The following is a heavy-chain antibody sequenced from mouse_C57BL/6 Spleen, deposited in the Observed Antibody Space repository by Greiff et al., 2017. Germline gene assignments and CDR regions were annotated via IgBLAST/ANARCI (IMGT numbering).Heavy chain of an antibody. J-gene: IGHJ2*01. CDR1: GYTFTSYW. CDR2: IDPSDSYT. D-gene: IGHD1-1*02. CDR3: ARSYMGSHFDY. Sequence: QVQLQQPGAELVRPGTSVKLSCKASGYTFTSYWMHWVKQRPGQGLEWIGVIDPSDSYTNYNQKFKGKATLTVDTSSSTAYMQLSSLTSEDSAVYYCARSYMGSHFDYWGQGTTLTVSS. V-gene: IGHV1-59*01.